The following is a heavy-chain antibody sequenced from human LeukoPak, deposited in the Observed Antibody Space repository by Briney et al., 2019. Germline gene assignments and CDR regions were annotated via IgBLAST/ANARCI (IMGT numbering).Heavy chain of an antibody. Sequence: ASVKVSCKASGYTFTSYYMHWLRQAPGQGLEWMGIINPSGGSTSYAQKFQGRVTMTRDTSTSTVYMELSSLRSEDTAVYYCARVGIAFRYSYGHDYWGQGTLVTVSS. CDR1: GYTFTSYY. CDR2: INPSGGST. V-gene: IGHV1-46*01. D-gene: IGHD5-18*01. CDR3: ARVGIAFRYSYGHDY. J-gene: IGHJ4*02.